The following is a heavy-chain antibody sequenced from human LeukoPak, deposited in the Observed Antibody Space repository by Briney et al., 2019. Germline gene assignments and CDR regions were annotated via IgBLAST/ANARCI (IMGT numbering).Heavy chain of an antibody. J-gene: IGHJ4*02. Sequence: PGGSLTLSCAASGFLFRHYWMHWVRQAPGKGVEWVANIKQDGSEKYYVDSVKGRFTISRDNAKKSLYLQMNSLRAEDTAVYYCVIRECWGQGILVTVSS. CDR2: IKQDGSEK. CDR1: GFLFRHYW. V-gene: IGHV3-7*05. D-gene: IGHD3-10*01. CDR3: VIREC.